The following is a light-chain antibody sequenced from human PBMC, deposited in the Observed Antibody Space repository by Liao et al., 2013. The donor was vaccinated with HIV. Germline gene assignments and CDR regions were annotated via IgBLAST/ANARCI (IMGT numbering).Light chain of an antibody. V-gene: IGLV3-21*04. CDR3: QVWDSSSDHYV. J-gene: IGLJ1*01. CDR2: SDS. Sequence: SYELTQPPSVSVAPGKTARITCGGNNIGTKTVHWYQQKPGQAPVLVIYSDSDRPSGIPERFSGSNSGNTATLTISRVEAGDEGDYYCQVWDSSSDHYVFGTGTKVTVL. CDR1: NIGTKT.